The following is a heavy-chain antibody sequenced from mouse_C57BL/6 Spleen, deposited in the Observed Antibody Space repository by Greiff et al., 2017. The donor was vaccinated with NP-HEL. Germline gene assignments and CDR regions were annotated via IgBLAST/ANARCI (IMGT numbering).Heavy chain of an antibody. CDR1: GYKFTDYY. D-gene: IGHD2-4*01. Sequence: EVQLQQSGPELVKPGASVKISCKASGYKFTDYYMNWVKQSHGKSLEWIGDINTNNGGTSYNQKFKGKATLTVDKSSSTAYMELRSLTSEDSAVYYCAKGLRRGGDYAMDYWGQGTSVTVSS. CDR2: INTNNGGT. V-gene: IGHV1-26*01. J-gene: IGHJ4*01. CDR3: AKGLRRGGDYAMDY.